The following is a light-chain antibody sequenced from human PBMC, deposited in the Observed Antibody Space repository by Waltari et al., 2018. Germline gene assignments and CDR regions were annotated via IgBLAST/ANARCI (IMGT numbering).Light chain of an antibody. V-gene: IGKV3-15*01. CDR2: GAS. CDR3: QQYNNWPPYT. Sequence: ETVMTQSPATLSVSPGESATLSCRASPSVSSNLAWYQQKPGQAPRLLIYGASTRATGIPARFSGSGSGTEFTLTISSLQSEDFAVYYCQQYNNWPPYTFGQGTKLEIK. J-gene: IGKJ2*01. CDR1: PSVSSN.